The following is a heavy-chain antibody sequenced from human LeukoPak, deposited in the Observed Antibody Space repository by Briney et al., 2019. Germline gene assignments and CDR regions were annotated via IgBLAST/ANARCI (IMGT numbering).Heavy chain of an antibody. CDR2: ISGSGDST. CDR3: AKMRWLQYYYFDS. CDR1: GFTFSNYV. Sequence: GGSLRLSCAASGFTFSNYVMSWVRQAPGKGLEWVSDISGSGDSTFYADSVKGRFTISRGNSKNTLDLQMNSLRAEDTAVYYCAKMRWLQYYYFDSWGQGTLVTVSS. J-gene: IGHJ4*02. D-gene: IGHD5-24*01. V-gene: IGHV3-23*01.